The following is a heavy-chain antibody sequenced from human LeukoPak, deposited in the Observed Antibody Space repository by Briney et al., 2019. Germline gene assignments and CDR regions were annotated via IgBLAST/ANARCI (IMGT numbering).Heavy chain of an antibody. V-gene: IGHV3-48*01. CDR2: ISSSSSTT. J-gene: IGHJ6*03. CDR1: GFTFSSYS. Sequence: GGSLRLSCAASGFTFSSYSMNWVRQAPGKGLEWVSYISSSSSTTYYADSVKGRFTISRDNAKNSLYLQMNSLRAEDTAVYYCARDSYYYYMDVWGKGTTVTVSS. CDR3: ARDSYYYYMDV.